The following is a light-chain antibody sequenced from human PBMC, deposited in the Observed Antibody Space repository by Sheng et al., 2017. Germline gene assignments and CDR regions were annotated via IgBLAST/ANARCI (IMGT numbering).Light chain of an antibody. V-gene: IGKV3-11*01. J-gene: IGKJ3*01. CDR1: QSLVSY. CDR2: DTS. CDR3: QHRSI. Sequence: ETVLTQSPATLSLSPGERATLSCRASQSLVSYLAWYQQKPGQAPRLLIYDTSNRATGIPTRFSGSGSGTDFTLTISSLEPEDFAVYYCQHRSIFDPGTKVEIK.